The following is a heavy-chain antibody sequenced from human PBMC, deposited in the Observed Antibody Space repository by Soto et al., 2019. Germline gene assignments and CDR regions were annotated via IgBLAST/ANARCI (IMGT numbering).Heavy chain of an antibody. Sequence: PSETLSLTCTVSGGSISSGDYYWSWIRQPPGKGLEWIGYIYYSGSTYYNPSLKSRVTISVDTSQNKFSLKLSSVTAADTAVYNCARDRRSVTTSGYYYGMDVWGQGTTVTVSS. D-gene: IGHD4-4*01. CDR3: ARDRRSVTTSGYYYGMDV. V-gene: IGHV4-30-4*01. CDR2: IYYSGST. J-gene: IGHJ6*02. CDR1: GGSISSGDYY.